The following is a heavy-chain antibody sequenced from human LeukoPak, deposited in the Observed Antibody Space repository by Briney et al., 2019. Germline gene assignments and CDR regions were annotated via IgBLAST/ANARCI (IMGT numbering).Heavy chain of an antibody. V-gene: IGHV1-8*03. J-gene: IGHJ4*02. CDR2: MNPNSGNT. D-gene: IGHD3-3*01. CDR1: GYTFTSYD. Sequence: ASVKVSCKASGYTFTSYDINWVRQATGQGLEWMGWMNPNSGNTGYAQKFQGRVTITRNTSISTAYMELSSLRSEDTAVYYCARARITIFGVVIIPDPNFDYWGQGTLVIVSS. CDR3: ARARITIFGVVIIPDPNFDY.